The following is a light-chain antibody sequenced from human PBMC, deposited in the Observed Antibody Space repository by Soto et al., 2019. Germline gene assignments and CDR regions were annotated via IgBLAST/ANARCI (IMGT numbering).Light chain of an antibody. J-gene: IGKJ1*01. V-gene: IGKV3-20*01. Sequence: EIVLTQSPGTLSLSPGERATLSCRASQSVRSNYLAWYQQKPGQTPRLLIYGASSRATGIPDRFSGSGSGTDYTLTISRLEPEDFAVYYCHQFGSSPWTFGQGTKVEIK. CDR1: QSVRSNY. CDR3: HQFGSSPWT. CDR2: GAS.